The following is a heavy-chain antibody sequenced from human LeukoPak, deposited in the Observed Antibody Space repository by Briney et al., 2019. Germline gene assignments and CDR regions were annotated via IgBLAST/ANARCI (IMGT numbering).Heavy chain of an antibody. D-gene: IGHD4-17*01. CDR3: ARMTTTLYYYYYGMDV. CDR2: MNPNSGNT. V-gene: IGHV1-8*01. Sequence: ASVTVSCKASGYTFTSYDINWVRQATGQGLEWMGWMNPNSGNTGYAQKFQGRVTMTRNTSISTAYMELSSLRSEDTAVYYCARMTTTLYYYYYGMDVWGQGTTVTVSS. J-gene: IGHJ6*02. CDR1: GYTFTSYD.